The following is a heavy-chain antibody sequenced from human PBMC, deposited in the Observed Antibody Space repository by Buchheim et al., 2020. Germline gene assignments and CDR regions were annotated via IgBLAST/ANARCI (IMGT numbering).Heavy chain of an antibody. D-gene: IGHD2-2*01. CDR1: GYSFTEYW. J-gene: IGHJ4*02. Sequence: EVQLVQSGAEVKKPGESLRISCKGSGYSFTEYWIGWVRQMPGRGLEWMGMIFPRDSYIRNSPSFQGQVPFSADKSISTAYLQWSSLKASDTAMYYCVRGSGYCTNTRCYLFDYWGQGTL. CDR3: VRGSGYCTNTRCYLFDY. CDR2: IFPRDSYI. V-gene: IGHV5-51*01.